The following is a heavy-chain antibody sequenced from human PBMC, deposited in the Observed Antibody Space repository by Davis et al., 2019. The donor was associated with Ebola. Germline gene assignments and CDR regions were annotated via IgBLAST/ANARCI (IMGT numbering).Heavy chain of an antibody. V-gene: IGHV3-11*01. D-gene: IGHD3-3*01. CDR3: AKASGTQSNDVFEI. CDR2: IGPSGNSF. J-gene: IGHJ3*02. CDR1: GFTFSDYY. Sequence: GESLKISCEVSGFTFSDYYMSWIRQAPGKGLEWIAYIGPSGNSFYCADSVKGRFTVSRDNAKNSLYLQMNSLRADDTALYYCAKASGTQSNDVFEIWSQGTMVTVSS.